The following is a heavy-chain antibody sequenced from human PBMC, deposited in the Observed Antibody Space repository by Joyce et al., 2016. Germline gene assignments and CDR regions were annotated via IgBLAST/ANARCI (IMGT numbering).Heavy chain of an antibody. CDR2: IYYRGST. D-gene: IGHD6-25*01. CDR1: GGSISSGFYY. CDR3: ARHVRSAAAFDY. Sequence: QLQLQESGPGLVKPSETLSLTCTVSGGSISSGFYYWGWIRQPPGKGLEWIGSIYYRGSTYYNPSLKSRVTISVDTSKNQFSLKLTSVTAADTAVHYCARHVRSAAAFDYWGPGTLVTVSS. J-gene: IGHJ4*02. V-gene: IGHV4-39*01.